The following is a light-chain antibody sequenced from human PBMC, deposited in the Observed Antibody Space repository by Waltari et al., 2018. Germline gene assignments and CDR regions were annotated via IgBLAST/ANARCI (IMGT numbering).Light chain of an antibody. CDR1: QGISNA. Sequence: DIQMTQSPSSLSASVGDKVTITCRASQGISNALAWYQQKPGKAPKLLIYAASTLQSGGPSRFSGSGSVTDFTLTISSLEPEDFAVYYCQQRNSYPFSFGQGTKVEIK. J-gene: IGKJ2*03. V-gene: IGKV1-9*01. CDR3: QQRNSYPFS. CDR2: AAS.